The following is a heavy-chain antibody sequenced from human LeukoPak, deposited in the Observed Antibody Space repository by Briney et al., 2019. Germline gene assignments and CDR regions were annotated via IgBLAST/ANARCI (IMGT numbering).Heavy chain of an antibody. J-gene: IGHJ4*02. V-gene: IGHV4-4*07. CDR2: IYTTGSTDST. D-gene: IGHD3-10*01. CDR1: GGSISSSY. CDR3: AGFGAGSYY. Sequence: PSETLSLTCTVSGGSISSSYCSWIRQPAGKGLEWIGRIYTTGSTDSTDFNPSLKSRVTMSVDTSKNQFSLKLGSVTAATTAVYYCAGFGAGSYYWGQGTLVTVSS.